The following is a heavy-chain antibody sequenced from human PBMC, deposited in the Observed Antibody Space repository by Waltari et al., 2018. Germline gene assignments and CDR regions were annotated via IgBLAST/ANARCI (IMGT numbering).Heavy chain of an antibody. Sequence: QVQLQESGPGLVKPSETLSLTCAVSGDSISSGYYWGWIRQPPGKGLEWIGSIYHSGSTYYNPSLKSRVTISVDTSKNQFSLKLSSVTAADTAVYYCARHFFPGIAAAFDYWGQGTLVTVSS. D-gene: IGHD6-25*01. CDR1: GDSISSGYY. CDR2: IYHSGST. V-gene: IGHV4-38-2*01. J-gene: IGHJ4*02. CDR3: ARHFFPGIAAAFDY.